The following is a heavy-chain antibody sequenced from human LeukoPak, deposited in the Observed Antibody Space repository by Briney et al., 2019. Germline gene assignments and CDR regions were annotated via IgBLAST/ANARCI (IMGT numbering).Heavy chain of an antibody. CDR1: GFTFSSYA. CDR2: ISGSGGST. Sequence: GGSLRLSXAASGFTFSSYAMSWVRQAPGKGLEWVSAISGSGGSTYYADSVKGRFTISRDNSKNTLYLQMNSLRAEDTAVYYCARYYDFWSGPYYFDYWGQGTLVTVSS. CDR3: ARYYDFWSGPYYFDY. V-gene: IGHV3-23*01. D-gene: IGHD3-3*01. J-gene: IGHJ4*02.